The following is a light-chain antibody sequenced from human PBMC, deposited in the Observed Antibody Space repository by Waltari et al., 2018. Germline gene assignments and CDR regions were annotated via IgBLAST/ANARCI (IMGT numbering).Light chain of an antibody. CDR2: DVS. CDR1: SSAVSTSNY. V-gene: IGLV2-14*03. Sequence: QSALTQPASVHGSPGPSIPRPCTGTSSAVSTSNYVSWYQQHPGKAPKLMLCDVSIRPSGVSNRFSGAKSGNTASLTISGLQAEDEADYYCSSYISSSTLELFGGGTSLTVL. CDR3: SSYISSSTLEL. J-gene: IGLJ2*01.